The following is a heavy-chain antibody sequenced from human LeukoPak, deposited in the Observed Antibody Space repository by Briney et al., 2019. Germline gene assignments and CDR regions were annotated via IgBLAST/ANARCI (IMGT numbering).Heavy chain of an antibody. CDR1: GFAFSNYG. D-gene: IGHD3-10*01. CDR2: IWYDGSNK. J-gene: IGHJ4*02. V-gene: IGHV3-33*01. Sequence: GGSLRLSCAASGFAFSNYGMRWVRQAPGKGLEWVAVIWYDGSNKYYADSVKGRFTISRDNSKNTLYLQMNSLRAEDTAVYYCARDQMDVLLWFGELFDWGQGTLVTVSS. CDR3: ARDQMDVLLWFGELFD.